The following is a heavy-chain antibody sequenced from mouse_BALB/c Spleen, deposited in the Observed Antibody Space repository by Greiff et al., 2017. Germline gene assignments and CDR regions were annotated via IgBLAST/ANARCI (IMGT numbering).Heavy chain of an antibody. CDR2: INPYNDGT. CDR3: ARYYGSREYYFDY. V-gene: IGHV1-14*01. D-gene: IGHD1-1*01. J-gene: IGHJ2*01. CDR1: GYTFTSYV. Sequence: EVQLQQSGPELVRPGASVKMSCKASGYTFTSYVMHWVKQKPGQGLEWIGYINPYNDGTKYNEKFKGKATLTSDKSSSTAYMELSSLTSEDSAVYYCARYYGSREYYFDYWGQGTTLTVSS.